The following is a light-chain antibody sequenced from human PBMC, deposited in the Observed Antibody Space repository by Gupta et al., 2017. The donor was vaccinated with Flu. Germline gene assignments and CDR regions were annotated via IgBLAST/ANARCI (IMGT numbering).Light chain of an antibody. CDR2: DFN. J-gene: IGLJ2*01. Sequence: QSALTQPASVSGSPGQWITIFCSGPSGDFGRYDLFSWYQHHPGMAPNLIIFDFNVRPSGISPRFSCATSCNTASPITSALQAEDEAAYYYSYSANSNTSYGVFGGGTKITVL. V-gene: IGLV2-23*02. CDR3: SYSANSNTSYGV. CDR1: SGDFGRYDL.